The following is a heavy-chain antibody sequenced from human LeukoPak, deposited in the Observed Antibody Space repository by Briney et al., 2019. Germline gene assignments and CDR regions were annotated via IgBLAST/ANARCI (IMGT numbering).Heavy chain of an antibody. Sequence: GASVKVSCKASGYTFTSYGISWVRQAPGQGLEWTGWISAYNGNTNYAQKLQGRVTMTTDTSTSTAYMELRSLRSDDTAVYYCARVFTIFGSYGMDVWGQGTTVTVSS. D-gene: IGHD3-3*01. J-gene: IGHJ6*02. CDR1: GYTFTSYG. CDR3: ARVFTIFGSYGMDV. V-gene: IGHV1-18*01. CDR2: ISAYNGNT.